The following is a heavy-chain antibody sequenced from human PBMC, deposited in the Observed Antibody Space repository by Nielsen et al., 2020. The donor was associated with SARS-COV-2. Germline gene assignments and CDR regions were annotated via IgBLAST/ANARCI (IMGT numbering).Heavy chain of an antibody. Sequence: GESLKISCAASGFTFSSYAMHWVRQAPGKGLEWVAVISDDGSEKYYADSVKGRFTISRDNSKNTLYLQMNSLRGEDTAVYYCARLWDDGYYFDTGPYDYWGQGTLATVSS. J-gene: IGHJ4*02. CDR3: ARLWDDGYYFDTGPYDY. D-gene: IGHD3-22*01. CDR1: GFTFSSYA. V-gene: IGHV3-30-3*01. CDR2: ISDDGSEK.